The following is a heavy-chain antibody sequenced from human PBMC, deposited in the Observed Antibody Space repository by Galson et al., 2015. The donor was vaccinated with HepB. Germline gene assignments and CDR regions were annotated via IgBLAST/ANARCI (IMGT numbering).Heavy chain of an antibody. CDR2: IGAYNGNT. V-gene: IGHV1-18*01. D-gene: IGHD3-3*01. CDR3: ARDTRITIFGVVTPPRRHGMDV. CDR1: GYTFTSYG. J-gene: IGHJ6*02. Sequence: SVKVSCKASGYTFTSYGISWVRQAPGQGLEWVGWIGAYNGNTNYAQKLQGRVTMTTDTSTSTAYMELRSLRSDDTAVYYCARDTRITIFGVVTPPRRHGMDVWGQGTTVTVSS.